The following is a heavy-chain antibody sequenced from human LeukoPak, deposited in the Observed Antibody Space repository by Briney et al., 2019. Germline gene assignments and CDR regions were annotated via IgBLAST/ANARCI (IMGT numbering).Heavy chain of an antibody. CDR3: ARGPPPDCSGGSCYGNEGEGYYYYMDV. CDR2: INHSGST. D-gene: IGHD2-15*01. J-gene: IGHJ6*03. V-gene: IGHV4-34*01. Sequence: SETLSLTCAVYGGPFSGYYWSWIRQPPGKGLEWIGEINHSGSTNYNPSLKSRVTISVDTSKNQFSLKLSSVTAADTAVYYCARGPPPDCSGGSCYGNEGEGYYYYMDVWGKGTTVTVSS. CDR1: GGPFSGYY.